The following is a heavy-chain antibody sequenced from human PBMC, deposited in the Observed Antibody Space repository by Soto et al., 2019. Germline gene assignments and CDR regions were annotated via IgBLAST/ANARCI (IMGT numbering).Heavy chain of an antibody. Sequence: EVQLVESGGGLVRPGGSLRLSCAASGFTVSSNYMNWVRQAPGKGLEWVAVIHSGGTTDYADSAKGRFTISRHNSENTLYLQMNSLRTEDTAVYYCAREDFTIFGTNAFDILGQGTMVTVSS. CDR1: GFTVSSNY. D-gene: IGHD3-3*01. J-gene: IGHJ3*02. V-gene: IGHV3-53*04. CDR3: AREDFTIFGTNAFDI. CDR2: IHSGGTT.